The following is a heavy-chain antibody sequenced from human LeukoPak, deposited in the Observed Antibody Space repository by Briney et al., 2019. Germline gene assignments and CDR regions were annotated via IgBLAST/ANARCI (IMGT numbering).Heavy chain of an antibody. CDR3: ASCSSGPVPFDY. CDR2: IYSDGST. D-gene: IGHD6-19*01. Sequence: GGSLRLSCAASGFTVSSYYMSWVRQAPGKGLEWVSVIYSDGSTYYADSVKGRFTIPRDNSKNTLFLQMNSLRAEDTAVYYCASCSSGPVPFDYWGQGTLVTVSP. J-gene: IGHJ4*02. V-gene: IGHV3-66*01. CDR1: GFTVSSYY.